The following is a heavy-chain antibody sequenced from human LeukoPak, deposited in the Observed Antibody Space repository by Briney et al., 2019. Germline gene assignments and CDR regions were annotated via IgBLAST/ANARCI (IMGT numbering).Heavy chain of an antibody. CDR3: AKRDDYSNYHFDY. CDR2: IRYDGTDK. V-gene: IGHV3-30*02. CDR1: GFTFSSYG. J-gene: IGHJ4*02. D-gene: IGHD4-11*01. Sequence: GGSLRLSCAASGFTFSSYGMHWVRQAPGKGLEWVAFIRYDGTDKYYLDSVKGRFTISRDNSKNTLYLQMNSLRAEDTAVYYCAKRDDYSNYHFDYWGQGTLVTVSS.